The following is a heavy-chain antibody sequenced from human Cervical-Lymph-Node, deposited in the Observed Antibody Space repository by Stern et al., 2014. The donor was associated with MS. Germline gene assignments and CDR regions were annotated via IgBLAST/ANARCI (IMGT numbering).Heavy chain of an antibody. CDR2: IYTGDSDT. J-gene: IGHJ4*02. CDR1: GNSLTAIW. V-gene: IGHV5-51*01. D-gene: IGHD4-17*01. CDR3: ARDYGDYAFDY. Sequence: DVQLVESGAEVKKPGESLKISCKGSGNSLTAIWIAWVRQLPGKGLEWMGIIYTGDSDTRYSPSFQGQVTISTDKSTSTAYLQWSSLKASDTAMYYCARDYGDYAFDYWGQGTLVTVSS.